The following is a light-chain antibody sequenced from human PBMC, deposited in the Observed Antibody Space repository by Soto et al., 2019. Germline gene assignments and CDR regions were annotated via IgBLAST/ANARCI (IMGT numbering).Light chain of an antibody. CDR3: QSYDSSLSGSV. CDR2: GNS. V-gene: IGLV1-40*01. CDR1: SSNIRAGYD. J-gene: IGLJ2*01. Sequence: QSVLTQPPSVSGAPGQRVTISCTGSSSNIRAGYDVHWYQQLPGTAPKLLIYGNSNRPSGVPDRFSGSKSGTSASLAITGLQAEDEADYYCQSYDSSLSGSVFGGGTKLTV.